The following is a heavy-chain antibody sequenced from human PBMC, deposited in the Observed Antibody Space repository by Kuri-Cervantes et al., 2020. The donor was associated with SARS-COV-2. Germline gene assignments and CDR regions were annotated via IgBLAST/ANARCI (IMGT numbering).Heavy chain of an antibody. Sequence: GESLKISCTASGFTFGDYAMSWFRQAPGKGLVWVSRINSDGSSTSYADSVKGRFTISRDNAKNTLYLQMNSLRAEDTAVYYCARGARDIVVVPAAKDWFDPWGQGTLVTVSS. D-gene: IGHD2-2*01. J-gene: IGHJ5*02. V-gene: IGHV3-74*01. CDR1: GFTFGDYA. CDR3: ARGARDIVVVPAAKDWFDP. CDR2: INSDGSST.